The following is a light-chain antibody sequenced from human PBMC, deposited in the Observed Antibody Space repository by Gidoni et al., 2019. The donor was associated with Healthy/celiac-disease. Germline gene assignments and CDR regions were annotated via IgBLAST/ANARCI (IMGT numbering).Light chain of an antibody. CDR3: QQYNNWPHT. J-gene: IGKJ2*01. V-gene: IGKV3-15*01. CDR1: QSVSSN. Sequence: EIVMTQSPATLSVSPGERATLSCRASQSVSSNLAWYQQKPGQAPRLLIYGASTRATGIPARFSGSGSGTEFTLTISSLQSEDFAVYYCQQYNNWPHTFGQXTKLEIK. CDR2: GAS.